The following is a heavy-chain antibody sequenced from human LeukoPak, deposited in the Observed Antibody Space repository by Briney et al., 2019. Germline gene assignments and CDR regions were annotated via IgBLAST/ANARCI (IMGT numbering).Heavy chain of an antibody. CDR1: GYIFTIYD. D-gene: IGHD3-9*01. CDR2: MNPNNGDT. Sequence: ASVTVSFTASGYIFTIYDINWVRQAQGQGLEWMGWMNPNNGDTGYAQKFQGRVTMTRNSSITTAYMELSSLRSDDTAVYYCARGIVPVLTLDHWGQGTRVTVSS. J-gene: IGHJ4*02. V-gene: IGHV1-8*01. CDR3: ARGIVPVLTLDH.